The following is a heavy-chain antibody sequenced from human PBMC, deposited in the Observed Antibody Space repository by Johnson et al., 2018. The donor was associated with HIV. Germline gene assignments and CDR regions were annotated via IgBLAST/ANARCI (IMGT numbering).Heavy chain of an antibody. J-gene: IGHJ3*02. CDR3: ARDGAYSYFAFDM. V-gene: IGHV3-30*04. D-gene: IGHD5-18*01. CDR2: ISYDGKDK. CDR1: GFTFSSYA. Sequence: QVQLVESGGGLVKPGRSLRLSCAASGFTFSSYALHWVRQAPGKGLEWVAVISYDGKDKYYADSVKGRFTISRDNSKNTVYLQMNSLRAEDTALYYCARDGAYSYFAFDMWGQGTMVTVSS.